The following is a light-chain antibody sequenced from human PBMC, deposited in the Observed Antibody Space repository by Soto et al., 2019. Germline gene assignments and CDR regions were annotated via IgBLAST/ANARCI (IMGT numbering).Light chain of an antibody. J-gene: IGKJ4*01. CDR3: QQYHTWPLT. CDR1: QSVRSD. Sequence: EIVMTQSPATLSVSPGDRVTLSCRASQSVRSDSAWYQQKPGQAPRLLFYGASTRATGVPARFSGSGYETEFTLTIRSLQSEDFALYYCQQYHTWPLTFGGGTRVEIK. V-gene: IGKV3-15*01. CDR2: GAS.